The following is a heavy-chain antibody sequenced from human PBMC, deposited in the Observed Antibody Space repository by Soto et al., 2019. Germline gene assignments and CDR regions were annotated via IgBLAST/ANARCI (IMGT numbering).Heavy chain of an antibody. V-gene: IGHV4-59*01. Sequence: SEPLSLTSTVSGGTISGYYWSWIRQPPGKGLEWIGYMYNTGSTVYNPSFKSRVTISVDTSKNQFSLKLNSVTAADTAVYYCARDLWGYCGTDCYPLDVWGQGTTVTVS. D-gene: IGHD2-21*02. CDR2: MYNTGST. J-gene: IGHJ6*02. CDR3: ARDLWGYCGTDCYPLDV. CDR1: GGTISGYY.